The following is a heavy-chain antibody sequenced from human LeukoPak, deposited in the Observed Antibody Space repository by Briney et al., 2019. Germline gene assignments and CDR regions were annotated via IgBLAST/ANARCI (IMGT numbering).Heavy chain of an antibody. V-gene: IGHV3-48*03. J-gene: IGHJ4*02. Sequence: GGSLRLSCAASGFTFSSYEMNWVRQAPGKGLEWVSYISSSGSTIYYADSVKGRFTISRDNAKNSLYPQMNSLRAEDTAVYYCARGYAGAKGPADYWGQGTLVTVSS. CDR2: ISSSGSTI. CDR3: ARGYAGAKGPADY. D-gene: IGHD4-23*01. CDR1: GFTFSSYE.